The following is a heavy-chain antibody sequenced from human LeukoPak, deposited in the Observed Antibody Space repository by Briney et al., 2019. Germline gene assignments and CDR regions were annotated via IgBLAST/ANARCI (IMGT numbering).Heavy chain of an antibody. Sequence: GGSLRLSCAASGFTFRSYWMNWGRQAPGRGLECVARINHNGNVTHYVHSVKGRFTISRENAKNSLCMQMSNLRAEDTAVYFCAGGGGLDVWGQGATVTVS. J-gene: IGHJ6*02. CDR2: INHNGNVT. V-gene: IGHV3-7*03. D-gene: IGHD3-16*01. CDR3: AGGGGLDV. CDR1: GFTFRSYW.